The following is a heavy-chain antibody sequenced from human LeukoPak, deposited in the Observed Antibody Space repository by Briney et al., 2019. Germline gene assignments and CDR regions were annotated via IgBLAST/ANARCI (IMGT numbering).Heavy chain of an antibody. CDR2: INPNSGGT. CDR3: ARDNSVGDTAWWFDP. CDR1: GYSFTGYY. Sequence: GASVKVSCKASGYSFTGYYMHWVRQAPGQGLEWMGWINPNSGGTNYAQKFQGRVTMTRDTSISTAYMGLSRLRSDDTAVYYCARDNSVGDTAWWFDPWGQGTLVTVSS. D-gene: IGHD1-26*01. J-gene: IGHJ5*02. V-gene: IGHV1-2*02.